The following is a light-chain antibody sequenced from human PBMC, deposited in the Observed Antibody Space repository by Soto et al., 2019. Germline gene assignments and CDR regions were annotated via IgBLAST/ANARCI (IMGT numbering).Light chain of an antibody. V-gene: IGKV1-39*01. J-gene: IGKJ1*01. Sequence: DVQMTQSPSSLSSSVGDRVTITCRASQSIDSHSNWYQQKPGQAPKLLLYAASTLQSDVPSRFSGSGFGTDFTLTINRLQPEDCATYYCQQSYSTPQTFGQGPKVEIK. CDR2: AAS. CDR1: QSIDSH. CDR3: QQSYSTPQT.